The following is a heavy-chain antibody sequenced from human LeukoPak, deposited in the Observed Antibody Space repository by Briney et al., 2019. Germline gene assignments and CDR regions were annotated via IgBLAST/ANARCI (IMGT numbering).Heavy chain of an antibody. CDR3: AREIYDTAFDY. Sequence: GGSLRLSCAASGFTFSSYAMHWVRQAPGKGLEWVAVISYDGSNKYYADSVKGRFTISRDNSKNTLYLQMNSLRAEDTAVYYCAREIYDTAFDYWGQGTLVTVSS. J-gene: IGHJ4*02. CDR2: ISYDGSNK. CDR1: GFTFSSYA. D-gene: IGHD3-9*01. V-gene: IGHV3-30-3*01.